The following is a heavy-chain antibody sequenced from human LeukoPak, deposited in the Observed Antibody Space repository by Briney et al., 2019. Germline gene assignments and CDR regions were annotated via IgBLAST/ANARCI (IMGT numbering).Heavy chain of an antibody. CDR3: AREVTMVRGVLDY. J-gene: IGHJ4*02. V-gene: IGHV4-34*01. CDR1: GGSFSGYY. CDR2: INHSGST. D-gene: IGHD3-10*01. Sequence: PSETLSLTCAVYGGSFSGYYWSWIRQPPGKGLEWIGEINHSGSTNYNPSLKSRVTISVDTSKNQFSLKLSSVTAADTAVYYCAREVTMVRGVLDYWGQGTLVTVSS.